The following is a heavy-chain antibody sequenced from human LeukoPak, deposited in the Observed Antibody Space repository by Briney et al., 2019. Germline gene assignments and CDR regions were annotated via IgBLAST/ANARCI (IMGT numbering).Heavy chain of an antibody. D-gene: IGHD2-15*01. CDR2: INPNNGGT. J-gene: IGHJ4*02. CDR3: ARRYCTSGTCYSGSDY. Sequence: ASVKVSCKASGYTFTDYYIHWVRQAPGQGLEWMGWINPNNGGTNYAQNFQGRVTMTTDTPMTTAYMELSRVTSDDTAVYYCARRYCTSGTCYSGSDYWGQGTLVTVSS. CDR1: GYTFTDYY. V-gene: IGHV1-2*02.